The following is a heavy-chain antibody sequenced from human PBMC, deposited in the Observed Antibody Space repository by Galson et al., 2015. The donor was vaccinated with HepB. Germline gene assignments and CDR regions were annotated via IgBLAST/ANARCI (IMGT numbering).Heavy chain of an antibody. V-gene: IGHV1-69*04. CDR2: IIPILGIA. CDR1: GGTFSSYA. D-gene: IGHD6-13*01. Sequence: SVKVSCKASGGTFSSYAISWVRQAPGQGLEWMGRIIPILGIANYAQKFQGRVTITADKSTSTAYMELSSLRSEDTAVYYCASRGYSSSWEFDYWGQGTLVTVSS. J-gene: IGHJ4*02. CDR3: ASRGYSSSWEFDY.